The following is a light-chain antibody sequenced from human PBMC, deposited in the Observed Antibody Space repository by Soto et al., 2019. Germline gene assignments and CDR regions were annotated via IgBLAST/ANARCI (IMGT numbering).Light chain of an antibody. CDR2: YAS. J-gene: IGKJ5*01. V-gene: IGKV3D-15*01. CDR3: QQYNYWPQFT. CDR1: QSVSSY. Sequence: IMMKQSPATLCVTPGERATLSCKVSQSVSSYLAGYQQKPGQAPRLLIYYASNRATGVPAGFSGSGSGTDFTPIISSRQYEEFAVYYCQQYNYWPQFTFGQGTRVEIK.